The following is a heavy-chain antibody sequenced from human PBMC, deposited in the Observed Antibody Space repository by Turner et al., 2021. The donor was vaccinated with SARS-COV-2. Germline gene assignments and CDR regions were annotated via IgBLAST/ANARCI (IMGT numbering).Heavy chain of an antibody. D-gene: IGHD1-26*01. CDR1: GFTFSSYG. J-gene: IGHJ5*02. CDR2: IWYDGSNK. V-gene: IGHV3-33*01. Sequence: QVQLVESGGGVVQPGRSLRLSCAASGFTFSSYGMHWVRQAPGKGLEWVAVIWYDGSNKYYADSVKGRFTISRDNSKNTLYLQMNSLRAEDTAVYYCARETREARFDPWGQGTLVTVSS. CDR3: ARETREARFDP.